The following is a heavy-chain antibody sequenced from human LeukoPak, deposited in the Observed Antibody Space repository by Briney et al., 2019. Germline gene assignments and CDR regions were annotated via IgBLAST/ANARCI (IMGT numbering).Heavy chain of an antibody. D-gene: IGHD6-6*01. CDR2: IYTSGST. CDR1: GGSISSGSYY. J-gene: IGHJ3*02. Sequence: SETLSLTCTVSGGSISSGSYYWSWIRQPAGKGLEWIGRIYTSGSTNYNPSLKSRVTISVDTSKNQFSLKLSSVTAADTAVYYCARDRYSSSSGPGFDAFDIWGQGTMVTVSS. CDR3: ARDRYSSSSGPGFDAFDI. V-gene: IGHV4-61*02.